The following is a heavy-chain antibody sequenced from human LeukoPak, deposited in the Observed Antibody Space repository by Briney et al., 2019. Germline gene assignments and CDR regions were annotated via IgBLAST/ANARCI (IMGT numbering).Heavy chain of an antibody. CDR3: AKDGSLDYCDSSGYYRFGY. Sequence: GGSLRLSCAASGFTFSSYAMSWVRQAPGKGLEWVSAISGSGGSTYYADSVKGRFTISRDNSKNTLYLQMNSLRAEDTAVYYCAKDGSLDYCDSSGYYRFGYWGQGTLVTVSS. D-gene: IGHD3-22*01. CDR1: GFTFSSYA. J-gene: IGHJ4*02. CDR2: ISGSGGST. V-gene: IGHV3-23*01.